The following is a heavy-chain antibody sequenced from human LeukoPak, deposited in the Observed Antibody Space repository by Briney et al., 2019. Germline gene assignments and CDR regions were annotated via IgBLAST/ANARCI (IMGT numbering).Heavy chain of an antibody. CDR3: TSYFSGTGGY. V-gene: IGHV3-7*01. D-gene: IGHD3-10*01. Sequence: GGSLRLSCAASGFTLSDFWMNWVRQAPGKGLEWVASIKQDGSEKYYVDSVKGRFSISRDNAKNSLHLQMNSLRAEDTAVYYCTSYFSGTGGYWGQGTLVTVSS. CDR2: IKQDGSEK. J-gene: IGHJ4*02. CDR1: GFTLSDFW.